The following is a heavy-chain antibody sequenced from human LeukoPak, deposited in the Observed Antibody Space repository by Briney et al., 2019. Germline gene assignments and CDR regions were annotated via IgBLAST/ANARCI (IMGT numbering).Heavy chain of an antibody. V-gene: IGHV3-23*01. CDR2: ISGSGGST. CDR1: GGTFSSYA. J-gene: IGHJ4*02. D-gene: IGHD4-23*01. CDR3: AKAGRWRLASG. Sequence: VASVKVSCKASGGTFSSYAISWVRQAPGKGLEWVSAISGSGGSTYYADSVKGRFTISRDNSKNTLYLQMNSLRAEDTAVYYCAKAGRWRLASGWGQGTLVTVSS.